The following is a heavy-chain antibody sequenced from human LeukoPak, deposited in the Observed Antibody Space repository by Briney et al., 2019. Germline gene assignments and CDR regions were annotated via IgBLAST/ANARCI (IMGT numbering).Heavy chain of an antibody. J-gene: IGHJ4*02. D-gene: IGHD3-10*01. CDR2: IYYSGST. Sequence: PSQTLSLTCTVSGGSISSGGYYWSWIRQHPGKGLEWIGYIYYSGSTYYNPSLKSRVTISVDTSKNQFSLKLSSVTAADTAVYYCAGDVFGGGGYYFDYWGQGTLVTVSS. CDR3: AGDVFGGGGYYFDY. CDR1: GGSISSGGYY. V-gene: IGHV4-31*03.